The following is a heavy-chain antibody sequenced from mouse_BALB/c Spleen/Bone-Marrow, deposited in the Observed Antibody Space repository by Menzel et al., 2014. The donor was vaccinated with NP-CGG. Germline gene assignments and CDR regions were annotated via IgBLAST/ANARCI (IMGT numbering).Heavy chain of an antibody. V-gene: IGHV14-3*02. J-gene: IGHJ3*01. D-gene: IGHD1-1*01. CDR2: IDPANGNT. CDR3: ASYYYGSYGFAY. Sequence: EVQLQQSGAELVKPGASVKLSRTASGFNIKDTYMHWVKQRPEQGLEWIGRIDPANGNTKYDPKFQGKATITADTSSNTAYLQLGSLTSEDTAVYYCASYYYGSYGFAYWGQGTLVTVSA. CDR1: GFNIKDTY.